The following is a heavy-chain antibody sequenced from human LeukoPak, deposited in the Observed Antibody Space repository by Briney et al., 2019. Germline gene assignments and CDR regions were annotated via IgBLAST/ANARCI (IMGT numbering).Heavy chain of an antibody. CDR3: ARGLVEMATIYFDY. J-gene: IGHJ4*02. V-gene: IGHV3-66*01. CDR1: GFTVSSTY. Sequence: GGSQRLACAASGFTVSSTYMSWVRQAPGKGLEWVAVIFSGGSTYYTDSVKGRFTISRDTSKNTLDLQMNSLRVEDTAVYYCARGLVEMATIYFDYWGQETLVTVSS. D-gene: IGHD5-24*01. CDR2: IFSGGST.